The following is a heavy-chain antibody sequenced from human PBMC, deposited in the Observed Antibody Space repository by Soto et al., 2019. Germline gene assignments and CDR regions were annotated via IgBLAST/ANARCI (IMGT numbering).Heavy chain of an antibody. D-gene: IGHD3-3*01. V-gene: IGHV1-2*04. Sequence: ASVKVSCKASGYTFTGYYMHWVRQAPGQGLEWMGWINPNSGGTNYAQKFQGWVTMTRDTSISTAYVELSRLRSDDTAVYYCARGIFGVVSYYYGMDVWGQGTTVTVSS. J-gene: IGHJ6*02. CDR2: INPNSGGT. CDR1: GYTFTGYY. CDR3: ARGIFGVVSYYYGMDV.